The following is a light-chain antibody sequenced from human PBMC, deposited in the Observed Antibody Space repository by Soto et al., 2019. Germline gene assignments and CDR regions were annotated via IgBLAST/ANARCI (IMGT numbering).Light chain of an antibody. CDR3: QQHSNWPWT. CDR1: QSISSN. Sequence: EIVLTQSPATLSLSPGEKATLSCRASQSISSNLAWYQQKPGQAPRVLIDGASNRATGIPARFSGSGSGTEFTLTISSLQSEDFAVYYCQQHSNWPWTFGQGTRVEIK. V-gene: IGKV3-15*01. CDR2: GAS. J-gene: IGKJ1*01.